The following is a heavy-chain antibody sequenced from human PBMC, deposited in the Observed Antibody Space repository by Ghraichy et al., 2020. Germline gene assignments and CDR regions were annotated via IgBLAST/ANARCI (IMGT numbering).Heavy chain of an antibody. CDR3: ARSATYDILTGYHAFDY. J-gene: IGHJ4*02. Sequence: SETLSLTCTVSGGSISSYYWSWIRQPPGKGLEWIGYIYYSGSTNYNPSLKSRVTISVDTSKNQFSLKLSSVTAADTAVYYCARSATYDILTGYHAFDYWGQGTLVTVSS. CDR2: IYYSGST. V-gene: IGHV4-59*01. CDR1: GGSISSYY. D-gene: IGHD3-9*01.